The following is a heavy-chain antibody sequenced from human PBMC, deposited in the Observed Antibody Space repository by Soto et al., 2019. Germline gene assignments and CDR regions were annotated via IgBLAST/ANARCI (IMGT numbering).Heavy chain of an antibody. CDR1: GGSIRTGGYS. J-gene: IGHJ4*02. D-gene: IGHD4-17*01. CDR3: AREDYGDYGGYFDY. CDR2: TYHSGNP. V-gene: IGHV4-30-2*01. Sequence: QLQLQESGSGLVKPSQTLSLTCTVSGGSIRTGGYSWSWIRQPPGKGLEWIGNTYHSGNPYYNPSIKSRVTISVDGSKNQFSLKVSSVTAADTAVYYCAREDYGDYGGYFDYWGRGSLVTVSS.